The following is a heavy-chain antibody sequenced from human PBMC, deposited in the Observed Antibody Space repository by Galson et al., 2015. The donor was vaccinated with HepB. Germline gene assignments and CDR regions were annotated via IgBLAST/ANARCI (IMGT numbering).Heavy chain of an antibody. CDR3: ARVEGHYDFWSGPTSYYYYMDV. Sequence: SVKVSCKASGYTFTSYGISWVRQAPGQGLEWMGWISAYNGNTNYAQKLQGRVTMTTDTSTSTAYMELRSLRSDDTAVYYCARVEGHYDFWSGPTSYYYYMDVWGKGTTVTVSS. J-gene: IGHJ6*03. CDR2: ISAYNGNT. V-gene: IGHV1-18*01. CDR1: GYTFTSYG. D-gene: IGHD3-3*01.